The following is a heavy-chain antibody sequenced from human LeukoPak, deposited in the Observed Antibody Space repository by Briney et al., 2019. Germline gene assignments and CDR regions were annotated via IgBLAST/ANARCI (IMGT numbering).Heavy chain of an antibody. CDR1: GGSISGRSYY. Sequence: SETMSLTCTVSGGSISGRSYYWGWIRQPPGKGLEWIGSIYYSGSTYYNPSLQSRVTISVDTSKNQFSLKLNSVTDADTAVYYCASFYCSGGSCYQYFSYYYMDVWGKGTTVTISS. D-gene: IGHD2-15*01. CDR3: ASFYCSGGSCYQYFSYYYMDV. CDR2: IYYSGST. V-gene: IGHV4-39*01. J-gene: IGHJ6*03.